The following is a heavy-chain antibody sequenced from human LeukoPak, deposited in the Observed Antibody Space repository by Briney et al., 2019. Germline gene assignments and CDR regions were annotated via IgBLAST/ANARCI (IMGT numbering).Heavy chain of an antibody. CDR2: VNTYTGIP. J-gene: IGHJ4*02. D-gene: IGHD3-3*01. Sequence: ASVKVSCKPSGYTFTQFAINWMRQAPGQGLEWLGWVNTYTGIPTYAQGFTGRFVFSLDTSVSTAYLQISSLKAEDTAVYYCARDAPDGGVSKFDYWGQGTLVTVSS. CDR3: ARDAPDGGVSKFDY. CDR1: GYTFTQFA. V-gene: IGHV7-4-1*02.